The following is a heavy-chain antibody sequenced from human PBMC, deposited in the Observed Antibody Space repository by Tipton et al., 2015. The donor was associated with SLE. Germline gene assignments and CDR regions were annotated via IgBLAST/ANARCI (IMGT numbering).Heavy chain of an antibody. CDR2: INHSGST. CDR3: ARSRYSIDAFGI. Sequence: TLSLTCAVYGGSFSGYYWSWIRQHTGKGLEWIGEINHSGSTNYNPSLKSRVTISVDTSKNQLSLERSSVTAADTAVYYCARSRYSIDAFGIWGQGTIVTVSS. D-gene: IGHD4-11*01. J-gene: IGHJ3*02. V-gene: IGHV4-34*01. CDR1: GGSFSGYY.